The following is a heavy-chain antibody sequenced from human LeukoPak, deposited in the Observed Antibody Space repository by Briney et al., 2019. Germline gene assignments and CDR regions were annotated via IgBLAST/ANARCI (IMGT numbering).Heavy chain of an antibody. Sequence: ASVKVSCKASGGTFSSYAISWVRQAPGQGLEWMGIINPSGGSTSYAQKFQGRVTMTRDTSTSTVYMELSSLRSEDTAVYYCARELTTVTSWFDPWGQGTLVTVSS. CDR3: ARELTTVTSWFDP. CDR1: GGTFSSYA. D-gene: IGHD4-17*01. V-gene: IGHV1-46*01. CDR2: INPSGGST. J-gene: IGHJ5*02.